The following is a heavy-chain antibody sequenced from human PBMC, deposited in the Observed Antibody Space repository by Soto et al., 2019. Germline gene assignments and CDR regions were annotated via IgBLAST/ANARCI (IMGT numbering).Heavy chain of an antibody. V-gene: IGHV3-53*01. CDR1: GFTVSSNY. J-gene: IGHJ4*02. CDR2: IYSGGST. D-gene: IGHD6-19*01. Sequence: PVGSLRLSCAASGFTVSSNYMSWVRQAPGKGLEWVSVIYSGGSTYYADSVKGRFTISRDNSKNTLYLQMNSLRAEDTAVYYCARGHSSGWSGYFDYWGQGTLVTVSS. CDR3: ARGHSSGWSGYFDY.